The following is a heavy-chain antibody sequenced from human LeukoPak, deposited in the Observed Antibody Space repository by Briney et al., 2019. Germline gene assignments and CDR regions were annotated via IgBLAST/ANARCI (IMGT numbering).Heavy chain of an antibody. Sequence: GGSLRLSCAASGFAFSSYGMHWVRQAPGKGLEWVAVISYDGSNKYYADSVKGRFTISRDNSKNTLYLQMNSLRAEDTAVYYCAKCGYSYDTFDYWGQGTLVTVSS. D-gene: IGHD5-18*01. V-gene: IGHV3-30*18. CDR3: AKCGYSYDTFDY. CDR1: GFAFSSYG. J-gene: IGHJ4*02. CDR2: ISYDGSNK.